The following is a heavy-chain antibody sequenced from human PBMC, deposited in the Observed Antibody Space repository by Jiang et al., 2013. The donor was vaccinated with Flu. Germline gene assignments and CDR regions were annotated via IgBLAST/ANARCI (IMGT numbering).Heavy chain of an antibody. CDR1: GFTFSSYG. D-gene: IGHD3-22*01. J-gene: IGHJ3*02. V-gene: IGHV3-30*03. Sequence: QLLESGGGVVQPGRSLRLSCAASGFTFSSYGMHWVRQAPGKGLEWVAVISYDGSYKFYADSVKGRFTISRDNSKNTLYLQMNSLRAEDTAVYYCARDSGQGYYDPEEDAFDIWGQGTMVTVSS. CDR3: ARDSGQGYYDPEEDAFDI. CDR2: ISYDGSYK.